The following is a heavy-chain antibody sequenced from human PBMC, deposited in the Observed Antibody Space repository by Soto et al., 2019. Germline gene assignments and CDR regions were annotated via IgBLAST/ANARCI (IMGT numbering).Heavy chain of an antibody. J-gene: IGHJ4*02. V-gene: IGHV3-33*08. CDR3: ARERGGSWYFDY. Sequence: PGGSLRLSCAASGFTFSAYGMNWVRQAPGKGLEWVSVISYDGSSKYYADSVKGRFTISRDNSKNTLYLQMNSLRAEDTAVYYCARERGGSWYFDYWGQGTLVTVSS. CDR2: ISYDGSSK. D-gene: IGHD6-13*01. CDR1: GFTFSAYG.